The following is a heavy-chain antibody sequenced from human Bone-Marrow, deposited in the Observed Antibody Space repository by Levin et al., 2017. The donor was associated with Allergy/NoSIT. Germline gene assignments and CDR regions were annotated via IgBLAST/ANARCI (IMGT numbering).Heavy chain of an antibody. V-gene: IGHV1-46*01. Sequence: ASVKVSCKASGYTFTSYYMHWVRQAPGQGLEWMGIINPSGGSTSYAQKFQGRVTMTRDTSTSTVYMELSSLRSEDTAVYYCARDHGDFDWLSYDAFDIWGQGTMVTVSS. CDR1: GYTFTSYY. J-gene: IGHJ3*02. D-gene: IGHD3-9*01. CDR2: INPSGGST. CDR3: ARDHGDFDWLSYDAFDI.